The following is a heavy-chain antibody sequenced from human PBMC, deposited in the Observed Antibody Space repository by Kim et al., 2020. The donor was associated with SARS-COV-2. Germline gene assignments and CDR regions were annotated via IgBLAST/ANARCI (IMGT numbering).Heavy chain of an antibody. D-gene: IGHD1-1*01. CDR2: ISYDGSNK. CDR1: RFTFSSYG. J-gene: IGHJ3*02. V-gene: IGHV3-30*18. Sequence: GGSLRLSCAASRFTFSSYGMHWVRQAPGKGLEWVAVISYDGSNKYYADSVKGRFTISRDNSKNTLYLQMNSLRAEDTAVYYCAKDPPASWTDAFDIWGQGTMVTVSS. CDR3: AKDPPASWTDAFDI.